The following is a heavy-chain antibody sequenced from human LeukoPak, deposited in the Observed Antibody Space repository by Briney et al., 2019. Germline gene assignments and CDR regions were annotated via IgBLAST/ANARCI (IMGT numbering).Heavy chain of an antibody. D-gene: IGHD4-17*01. CDR2: IYYSGST. CDR1: GGSISSYY. Sequence: PSETLSLTCTVSGGSISSYYWSWIRQPPGKGLEWIGYIYYSGSTNYNPSPKSRVTISVDTSKNQFSLKLSSVTAADTAVYYCAKGGVYGDYVGDWFDPWGQGTLVTVSS. CDR3: AKGGVYGDYVGDWFDP. V-gene: IGHV4-59*01. J-gene: IGHJ5*02.